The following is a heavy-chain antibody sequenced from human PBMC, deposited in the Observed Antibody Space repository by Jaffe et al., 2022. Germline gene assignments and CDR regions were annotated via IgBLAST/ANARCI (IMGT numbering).Heavy chain of an antibody. J-gene: IGHJ4*02. V-gene: IGHV4-59*01. Sequence: QVQLQESGPGLVKPSETLSLTCTVSGGSISSYYWSWIRQPPGKGLEWIGYIYYSGSTNYNPSLKSRVTISVDTSKNQFSLKLSSVTAADTAVYYCARDGWERGYYGSGSYYTGFDYWGQGTLVTVSS. CDR3: ARDGWERGYYGSGSYYTGFDY. CDR1: GGSISSYY. D-gene: IGHD3-10*01. CDR2: IYYSGST.